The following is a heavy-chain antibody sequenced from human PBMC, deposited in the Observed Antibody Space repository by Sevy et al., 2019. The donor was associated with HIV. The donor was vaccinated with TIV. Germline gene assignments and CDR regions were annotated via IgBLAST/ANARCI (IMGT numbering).Heavy chain of an antibody. D-gene: IGHD3-3*01. CDR1: GFTFSNAW. J-gene: IGHJ6*02. V-gene: IGHV3-15*01. Sequence: GGSLRLSCAASGFTFSNAWMSWVRQAPGKGLEWVGRIKSKTDGGTTDYAAPVNGRFTISRDDSKNTLYLQMNSLKTEDTAVYYCTTDGTHYDFWSGYRHDYYYYYGMDVWGQGTTVTVSS. CDR3: TTDGTHYDFWSGYRHDYYYYYGMDV. CDR2: IKSKTDGGTT.